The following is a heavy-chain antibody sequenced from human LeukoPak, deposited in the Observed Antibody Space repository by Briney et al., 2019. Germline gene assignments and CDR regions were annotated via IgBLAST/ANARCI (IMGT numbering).Heavy chain of an antibody. J-gene: IGHJ4*02. CDR3: ARAGSGWSFDS. CDR1: GASISSYY. Sequence: SETLSLTCAVSGASISSYYWSWIRQPPGKGLEWIGHMYYSGNTNYNPSLKSRVTISVDTSKNQFSPKLSSVTAADTAVYYCARAGSGWSFDSWGQGTLATVSS. CDR2: MYYSGNT. D-gene: IGHD6-19*01. V-gene: IGHV4-59*01.